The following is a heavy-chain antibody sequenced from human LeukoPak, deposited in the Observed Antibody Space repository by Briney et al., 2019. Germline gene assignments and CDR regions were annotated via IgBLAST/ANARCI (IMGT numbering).Heavy chain of an antibody. V-gene: IGHV1-69*04. Sequence: ASVEVSCKASGGTFSSYAISWVRQAPGQGLEWMGRIIPILGIANYAQKFQGRVTITADKSTSTAYMELSSLRSEDTAVYYCAISRSSSNYYYYGMDVWGQGTTVTVSS. CDR2: IIPILGIA. D-gene: IGHD6-6*01. CDR3: AISRSSSNYYYYGMDV. CDR1: GGTFSSYA. J-gene: IGHJ6*02.